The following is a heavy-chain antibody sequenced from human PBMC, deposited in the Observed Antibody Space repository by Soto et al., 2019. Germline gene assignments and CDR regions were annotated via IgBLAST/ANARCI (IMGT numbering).Heavy chain of an antibody. CDR3: AREYYDFWSGLTKGYYYYGMDV. J-gene: IGHJ6*02. CDR1: GGTFSSYA. D-gene: IGHD3-3*01. V-gene: IGHV1-69*06. Sequence: QVQLVQSGAEVKKPGSSVKVSCKASGGTFSSYAISWVRQAPGQGLEWMGGIIPIFGTANYAQKFQGRVTITADKSTSTGYMELSSLRSEDTAVYYCAREYYDFWSGLTKGYYYYGMDVWGQGTTVTVSS. CDR2: IIPIFGTA.